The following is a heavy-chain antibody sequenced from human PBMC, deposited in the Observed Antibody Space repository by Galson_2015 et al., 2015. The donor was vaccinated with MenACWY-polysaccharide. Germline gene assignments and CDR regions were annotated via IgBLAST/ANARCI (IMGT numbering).Heavy chain of an antibody. D-gene: IGHD6-6*01. J-gene: IGHJ4*02. Sequence: SLRLSCAASGFTFSSSWMHWVRQAPGKGLVWVSRILSGGSSTSYADSVRGRFTISKGNAKNMLHLQMNGLRGEDTAVYYCTRGCQYSANYGGDSGQGTLVTVSS. V-gene: IGHV3-74*01. CDR1: GFTFSSSW. CDR3: TRGCQYSANYGGD. CDR2: ILSGGSST.